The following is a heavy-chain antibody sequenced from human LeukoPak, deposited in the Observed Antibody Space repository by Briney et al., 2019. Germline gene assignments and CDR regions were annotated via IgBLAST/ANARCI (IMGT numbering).Heavy chain of an antibody. CDR2: ISNSGYYI. V-gene: IGHV3-21*01. D-gene: IGHD2-2*01. CDR3: AREARYCSSSSCDYFDY. J-gene: IGHJ4*02. Sequence: TGGSLRLSGAASGFTFSRYTMNWVRQAPGKGREWGSSISNSGYYIYQADPVKGRFTISRDNAKSSLYLQMNSLRAEDTAVYYCAREARYCSSSSCDYFDYWGQGTLVTVSS. CDR1: GFTFSRYT.